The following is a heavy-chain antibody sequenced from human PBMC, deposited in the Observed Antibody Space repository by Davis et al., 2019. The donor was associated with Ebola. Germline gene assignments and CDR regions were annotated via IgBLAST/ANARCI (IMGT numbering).Heavy chain of an antibody. D-gene: IGHD1-26*01. J-gene: IGHJ4*02. CDR1: GGTFSSYA. CDR3: ATFYAGWSGSYYFDY. V-gene: IGHV1-69*13. Sequence: SVKVSCKASGGTFSSYAIRWVRQAPGQGLEWMGEIIPIFGTANYAQKFQGRVTITADESTSTAYMELSSLRSEDTAVYYCATFYAGWSGSYYFDYWGQGTLVTVSS. CDR2: IIPIFGTA.